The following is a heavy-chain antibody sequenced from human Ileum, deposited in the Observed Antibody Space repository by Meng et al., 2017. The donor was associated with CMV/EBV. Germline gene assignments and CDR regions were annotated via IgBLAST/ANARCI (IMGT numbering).Heavy chain of an antibody. J-gene: IGHJ4*02. CDR3: ATHLNNFGVVAAIDY. CDR1: GFSVSTKY. D-gene: IGHD3-3*01. Sequence: GGSLRLSCAASGFSVSTKYMSWVRQAPGKGLEWVSVTYTGGRTNYGGSVQGRFTVSRDTSNNTLYLQMNSLRAEDTAIYYCATHLNNFGVVAAIDYWGQGTLVTVSS. V-gene: IGHV3-53*01. CDR2: TYTGGRT.